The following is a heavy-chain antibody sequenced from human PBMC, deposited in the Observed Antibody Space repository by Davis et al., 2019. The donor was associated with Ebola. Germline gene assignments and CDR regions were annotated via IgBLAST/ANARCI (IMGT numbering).Heavy chain of an antibody. V-gene: IGHV7-4-1*02. D-gene: IGHD5-18*01. CDR1: GYTFTSYT. Sequence: ASVKVSCKASGYTFTSYTMNWVRQAPGQGLEWMGWINTNTGNPTYAQGFTGRFVFSLDTSVSTAYLQISSLKAEDTAVYYCARCEENPDTTMVSCFDYWGQGTLVTVSS. J-gene: IGHJ4*02. CDR2: INTNTGNP. CDR3: ARCEENPDTTMVSCFDY.